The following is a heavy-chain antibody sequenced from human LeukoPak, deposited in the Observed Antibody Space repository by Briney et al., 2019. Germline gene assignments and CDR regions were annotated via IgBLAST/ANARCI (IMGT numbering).Heavy chain of an antibody. CDR1: GGSTSAYY. D-gene: IGHD5-24*01. CDR3: ARAKPRRDGYNYYDY. V-gene: IGHV4-59*01. CDR2: IYYSGST. Sequence: SETLSLTCTVSGGSTSAYYWSWIRQPPGKGLEWIGYIYYSGSTNYNPSLKSRVTMSVDTSKNQFSLKLSSVTAADTAVYYCARAKPRRDGYNYYDYWGQGTLVTVSS. J-gene: IGHJ4*02.